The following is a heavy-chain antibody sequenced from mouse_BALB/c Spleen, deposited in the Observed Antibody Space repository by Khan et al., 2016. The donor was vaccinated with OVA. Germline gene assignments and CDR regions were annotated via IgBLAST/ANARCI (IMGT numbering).Heavy chain of an antibody. CDR1: GFTFSTYS. V-gene: IGHV5-6*01. J-gene: IGHJ3*01. Sequence: EVELVESGGDLVKPGGSLRLSCAASGFTFSTYSMSWVRQFPAKSLEWVAIVNSYGYYTSYPDTLKGRFTISITNSENTLYLQMSRLKSEDSAIYYCASELTESFAYWGQGTLVTVSA. D-gene: IGHD4-1*01. CDR3: ASELTESFAY. CDR2: VNSYGYYT.